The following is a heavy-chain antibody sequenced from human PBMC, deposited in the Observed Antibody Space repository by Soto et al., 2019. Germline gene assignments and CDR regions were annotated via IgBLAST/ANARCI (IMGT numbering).Heavy chain of an antibody. Sequence: QVQLVESGGGVVQPGRSLRLSCAASGFTFSNYGMHWVRQAPGKGLEWVAVIAYDGSNKYYADSVKGRFTISRDNSKNTLYLQMNSLRAEDTAVYYCAKGATNYYDGSGPIDYCGQGTPVTVSS. CDR2: IAYDGSNK. CDR3: AKGATNYYDGSGPIDY. D-gene: IGHD3-22*01. CDR1: GFTFSNYG. J-gene: IGHJ4*02. V-gene: IGHV3-30*18.